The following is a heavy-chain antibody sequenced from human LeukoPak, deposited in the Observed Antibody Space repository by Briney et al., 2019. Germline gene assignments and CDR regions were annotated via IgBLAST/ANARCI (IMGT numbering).Heavy chain of an antibody. CDR1: GYTFTGYY. CDR3: ARRYCGGDCYSPYYYYYMDV. Sequence: GASVKVSCKASGYTFTGYYMHWVRQAPGQGLEWMGWISAYNGNTNYAQKLQGRVTMTTDTSTSTAYMELRSLRSDDTAVYYCARRYCGGDCYSPYYYYYMDVWGKGTTVTISS. J-gene: IGHJ6*03. V-gene: IGHV1-18*04. D-gene: IGHD2-21*02. CDR2: ISAYNGNT.